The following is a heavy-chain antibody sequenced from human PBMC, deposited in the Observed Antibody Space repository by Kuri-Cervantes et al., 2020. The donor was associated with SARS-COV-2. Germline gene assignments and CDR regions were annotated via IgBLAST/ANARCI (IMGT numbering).Heavy chain of an antibody. CDR2: ISASSSTI. D-gene: IGHD3-16*01. J-gene: IGHJ4*02. CDR1: GFPFRSYS. CDR3: TREESLLGGIGVS. Sequence: GGSLRLSCTTSGFPFRSYSMAWVRQAPGKGLVWISYISASSSTISYADSVKGRFTISRDNAKNSLFLQMNDMRDDDTAVYYCTREESLLGGIGVSWGQGTLVTVSS. V-gene: IGHV3-48*02.